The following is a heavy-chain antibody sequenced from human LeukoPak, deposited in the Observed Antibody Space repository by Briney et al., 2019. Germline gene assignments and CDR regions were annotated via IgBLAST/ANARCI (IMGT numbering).Heavy chain of an antibody. D-gene: IGHD3-10*01. CDR2: ISGSGGST. J-gene: IGHJ4*02. CDR3: ARDKLGGSGSCDY. Sequence: GGSLRLSCAASGFTFSSYAMSWVRQAPGKGLEWVSAISGSGGSTYYADSVKGRFTISRDNAKNSLYLQINSLRAEDTAVYYCARDKLGGSGSCDYWGQGTLVTVSS. CDR1: GFTFSSYA. V-gene: IGHV3-23*01.